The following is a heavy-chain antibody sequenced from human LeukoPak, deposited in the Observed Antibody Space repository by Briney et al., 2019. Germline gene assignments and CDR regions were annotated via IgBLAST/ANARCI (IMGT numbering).Heavy chain of an antibody. Sequence: GGSLRLSCAVSGFTLSSYSMNWVRQAPGKGLEWVSYITSGSSTIYYADSVKGRFTISRDNAKNSLYLQMKSLRAEDTAVYYCARYSGGYLDYWGQGTLVTASS. D-gene: IGHD1-26*01. CDR1: GFTLSSYS. V-gene: IGHV3-48*01. CDR3: ARYSGGYLDY. CDR2: ITSGSSTI. J-gene: IGHJ4*02.